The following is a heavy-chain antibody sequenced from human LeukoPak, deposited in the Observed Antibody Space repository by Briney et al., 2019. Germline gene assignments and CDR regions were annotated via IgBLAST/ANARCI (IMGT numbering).Heavy chain of an antibody. V-gene: IGHV3-7*01. CDR2: IKQDGSEK. CDR1: GFTFSSYW. Sequence: GGSLRLSCAASGFTFSSYWMSWVRQAPGKGLEWVASIKQDGSEKYYVDSVKGRFTISRDNAKNSLYLQMNSLRAEDTAVYYCAKGVAIAARRGPPQHWGQGTLVTVSS. J-gene: IGHJ1*01. CDR3: AKGVAIAARRGPPQH. D-gene: IGHD6-6*01.